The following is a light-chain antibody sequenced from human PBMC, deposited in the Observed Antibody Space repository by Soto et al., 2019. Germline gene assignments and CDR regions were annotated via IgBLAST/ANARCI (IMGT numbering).Light chain of an antibody. J-gene: IGKJ1*01. CDR1: QSISSW. V-gene: IGKV1-5*03. CDR2: KAS. CDR3: QQYNSYST. Sequence: DIQMTQSPSTLSASVGDRVTITCRASQSISSWLAWYQQKPGKAPKLLIYKASSLQSGVPSRFSGSGSGTEFTLTISRLQPDDFATYYCQQYNSYSTFGPGTKVEIK.